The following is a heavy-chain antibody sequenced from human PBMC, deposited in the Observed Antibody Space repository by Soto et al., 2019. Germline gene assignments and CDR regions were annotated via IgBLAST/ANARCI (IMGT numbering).Heavy chain of an antibody. Sequence: EVQLIESGGGLVQPGGSLRFSCATSRFTFSINWMSWVRQTREKGLECVANINQDGSQKYYVDSVKGRFTISRDNARHSLDLQMDSLRAVDTAVYYCATSIGRGGNDYWCLGTLVTVSS. J-gene: IGHJ4*02. CDR1: RFTFSINW. CDR3: ATSIGRGGNDY. V-gene: IGHV3-7*01. CDR2: INQDGSQK. D-gene: IGHD3-10*01.